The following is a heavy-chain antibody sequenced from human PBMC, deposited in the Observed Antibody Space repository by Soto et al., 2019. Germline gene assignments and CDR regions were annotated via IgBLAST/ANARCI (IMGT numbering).Heavy chain of an antibody. CDR3: AKGSGGSRPYYSDY. Sequence: GGSLRLSCAASGFTFSSYAMSWVRQAPGKGLDWVSAISGSGGGTYYADSVKGRFTISRDNSKNTLYLQMNSLRAEDTAAYYYAKGSGGSRPYYSDYWGPGTQGTGSS. J-gene: IGHJ4*02. D-gene: IGHD2-15*01. V-gene: IGHV3-23*01. CDR2: ISGSGGGT. CDR1: GFTFSSYA.